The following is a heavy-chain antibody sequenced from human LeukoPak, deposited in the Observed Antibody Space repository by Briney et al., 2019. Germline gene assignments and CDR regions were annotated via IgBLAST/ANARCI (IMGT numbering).Heavy chain of an antibody. CDR3: ARPSLSYYGSGSYDY. Sequence: GESLKISCKGSGYSFTSYWIGWVRQMPGKGLEWMGIIYPGDSDTRYSPSFQGPVTISADKSIGTAYLQWSSLKASDTAMYYCARPSLSYYGSGSYDYWGQGTLVTVSS. V-gene: IGHV5-51*01. CDR2: IYPGDSDT. D-gene: IGHD3-10*01. J-gene: IGHJ4*02. CDR1: GYSFTSYW.